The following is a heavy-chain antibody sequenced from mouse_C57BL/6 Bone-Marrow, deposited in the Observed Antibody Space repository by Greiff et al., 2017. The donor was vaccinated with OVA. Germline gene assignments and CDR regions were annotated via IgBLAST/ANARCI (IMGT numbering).Heavy chain of an antibody. CDR3: GRSSYGDYEDY. V-gene: IGHV1-64*01. Sequence: QVQLQQPGAELVKPGASVKLSCKASGYTFTSYWMHWVKQRPGQGLEWIGMIHPNSGSTNYNEKFKSKATLTVDKSCSTAYMQLSSLTSEDSAVYCCGRSSYGDYEDYWGQGTTLTVSS. J-gene: IGHJ2*01. CDR1: GYTFTSYW. CDR2: IHPNSGST. D-gene: IGHD2-13*01.